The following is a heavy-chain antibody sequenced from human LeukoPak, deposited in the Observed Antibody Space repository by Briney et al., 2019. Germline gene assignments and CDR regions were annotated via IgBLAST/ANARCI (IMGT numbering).Heavy chain of an antibody. D-gene: IGHD6-13*01. J-gene: IGHJ6*03. Sequence: SETLSLTCTVSGGSISSYYWSWIRQPAGKGLEWIGRIYTSGSTNYNPSLKSRVTISVDTSKNQFSLKLSSVTAADTAVYYCARNRRYSSSWYNYYYYYMDVWGKGTTVTISS. CDR1: GGSISSYY. CDR2: IYTSGST. V-gene: IGHV4-4*07. CDR3: ARNRRYSSSWYNYYYYYMDV.